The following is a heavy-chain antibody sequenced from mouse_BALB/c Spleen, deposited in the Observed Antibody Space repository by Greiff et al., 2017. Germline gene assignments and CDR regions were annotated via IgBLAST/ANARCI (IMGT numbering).Heavy chain of an antibody. CDR3: ARGSSYVRGAMDY. Sequence: DVMLVESGGGLVKPGGSLKLSCAASGFTFSSYAMSWVRQSPEKRLEWVAEISSGGSYTYYPDTVTGRFTISRDNAKNTLYLEMSSLRSEDTAMYYCARGSSYVRGAMDYWGQGTSVTVSS. CDR1: GFTFSSYA. J-gene: IGHJ4*01. D-gene: IGHD1-1*01. CDR2: ISSGGSYT. V-gene: IGHV5-9-4*01.